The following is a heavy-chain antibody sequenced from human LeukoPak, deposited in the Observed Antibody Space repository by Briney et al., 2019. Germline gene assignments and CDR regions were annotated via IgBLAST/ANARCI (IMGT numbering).Heavy chain of an antibody. D-gene: IGHD3-10*01. J-gene: IGHJ3*02. CDR3: ARGRVRGVVGGGAFDI. CDR1: GGTFSNYG. V-gene: IGHV1-69*06. CDR2: IISNYGKA. Sequence: GASVKVSFKSSGGTFSNYGISWVRQAPGQGLEWMGGIISNYGKANYAQKLQDRVTITADKSTSTAYMELSSLRSDDTAVYYFARGRVRGVVGGGAFDIWGQGTMVTVSS.